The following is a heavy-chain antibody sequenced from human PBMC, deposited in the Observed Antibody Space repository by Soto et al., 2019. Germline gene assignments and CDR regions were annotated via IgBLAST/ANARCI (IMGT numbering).Heavy chain of an antibody. D-gene: IGHD6-25*01. V-gene: IGHV5-10-1*01. Sequence: GESLKISCKGSGYSFTSYWISWVRQMPGKGLEWMGRIDPSDSYTNYSPSFQGHVTISADKSISTAYLQWSSLKASDTAMYYCAGHLPTVPLTVQREGTLTHASDIWGQGTLVTVSS. J-gene: IGHJ3*02. CDR2: IDPSDSYT. CDR1: GYSFTSYW. CDR3: AGHLPTVPLTVQREGTLTHASDI.